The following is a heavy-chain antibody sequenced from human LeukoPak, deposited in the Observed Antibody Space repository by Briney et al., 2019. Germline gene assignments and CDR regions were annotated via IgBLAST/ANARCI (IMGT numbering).Heavy chain of an antibody. D-gene: IGHD2-15*01. CDR2: INHSGST. Sequence: SETLSLTCAVYGGSFSGYYWSWIRQPPGKGLEWIGEINHSGSTNYNPSLKSRVTLSVDTSKNQFSLKLSSVTAADTAVYYCAREERYCSGGSCYPVDYWGQGTLVTVSS. CDR1: GGSFSGYY. CDR3: AREERYCSGGSCYPVDY. V-gene: IGHV4-34*01. J-gene: IGHJ4*02.